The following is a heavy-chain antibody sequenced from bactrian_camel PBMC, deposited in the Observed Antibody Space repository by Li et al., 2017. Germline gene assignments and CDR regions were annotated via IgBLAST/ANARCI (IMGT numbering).Heavy chain of an antibody. Sequence: HVQLVESGGGSVQTGGSLRLSCVLSGYTYTGNSMAWFRQVPGKEREVVAAIDSDGIASYADSVKGRFSISKDNARNWLDLQMDSLEPGDTARYYCAADRRRHGPPSLRPGDYSVWGQGTQVTVS. CDR3: AADRRRHGPPSLRPGDYSV. J-gene: IGHJ4*01. CDR1: GYTYTGNS. CDR2: IDSDGIA. D-gene: IGHD2*01. V-gene: IGHV3S53*01.